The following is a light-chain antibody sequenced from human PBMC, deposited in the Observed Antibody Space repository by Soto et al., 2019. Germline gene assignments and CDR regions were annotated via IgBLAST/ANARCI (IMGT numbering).Light chain of an antibody. CDR2: AES. V-gene: IGKV1-39*01. Sequence: DMEMTQSPSSLSASVGDRVTITCRASQSISNYLNWYQHKPGKVPKLLIYAESSLQSGFPTRFSGSGSGTDFTLTINRLQPEDFATYYCQQSYGTPLTFGGGTKIEIK. CDR3: QQSYGTPLT. CDR1: QSISNY. J-gene: IGKJ4*01.